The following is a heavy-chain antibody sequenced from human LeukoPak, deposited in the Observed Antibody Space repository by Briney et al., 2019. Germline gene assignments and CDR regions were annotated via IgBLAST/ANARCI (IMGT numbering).Heavy chain of an antibody. D-gene: IGHD5-18*01. CDR1: GDSIGSYY. V-gene: IGHV4-4*07. J-gene: IGHJ4*02. Sequence: PSETLSLTCTVSGDSIGSYYWSWIRQSAGKRLEWIGRMYSSGTTDYNPSLQSRVTMSIDTSKNQFSLKLNSVTAADTAVYYCARDRYSYGYEWGLDYWGQGTLVTVSS. CDR2: MYSSGTT. CDR3: ARDRYSYGYEWGLDY.